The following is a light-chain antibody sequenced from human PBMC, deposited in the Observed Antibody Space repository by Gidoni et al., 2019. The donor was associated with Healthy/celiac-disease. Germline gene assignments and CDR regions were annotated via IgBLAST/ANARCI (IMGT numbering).Light chain of an antibody. CDR1: PSVSSY. CDR3: QQRSNWPELT. CDR2: EAS. V-gene: IGKV3-11*01. Sequence: EIVLTQSPATLSLSPGERATLACRASPSVSSYLAWYQQKPGQAPRLHIYEASNRATGIPARFSGSGSGTDFTLTISSLEPEDFAVYYCQQRSNWPELTFGGGTKVEIK. J-gene: IGKJ4*01.